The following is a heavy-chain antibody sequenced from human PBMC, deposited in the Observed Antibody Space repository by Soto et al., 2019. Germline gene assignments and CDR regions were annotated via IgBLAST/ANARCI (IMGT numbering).Heavy chain of an antibody. V-gene: IGHV4-34*01. CDR1: GGSFSGYY. CDR3: ARDKTTGLFDY. CDR2: INHSGST. D-gene: IGHD1-7*01. J-gene: IGHJ4*02. Sequence: QVQLQQWGAGLLKPSETLSLTCAVYGGSFSGYYWTWIRQPPGTGLEWIGEINHSGSTNYNPSLNSRFSISVCTSKNQFSLKVPSVTSADTAVYYCARDKTTGLFDYWGQGTRVTVSS.